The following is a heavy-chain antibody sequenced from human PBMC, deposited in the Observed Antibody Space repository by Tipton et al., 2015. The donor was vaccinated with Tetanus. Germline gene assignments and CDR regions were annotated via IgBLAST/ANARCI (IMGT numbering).Heavy chain of an antibody. Sequence: QSGAEVKKPGASVKVSCKASGYTFTHYGIRSGRQAPVQVLDCVGGTSPFTGDTEYAQNLQDRLILTTDTSTATAYVEVRSLTSDDAAVYYCARDRAVPVQAYGTDVWGQGTSVTVSS. J-gene: IGHJ6*02. CDR2: TSPFTGDT. D-gene: IGHD6-19*01. CDR3: ARDRAVPVQAYGTDV. V-gene: IGHV1-18*01. CDR1: GYTFTHYG.